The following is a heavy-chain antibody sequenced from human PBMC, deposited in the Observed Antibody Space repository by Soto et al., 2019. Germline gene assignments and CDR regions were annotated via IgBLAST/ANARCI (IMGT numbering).Heavy chain of an antibody. CDR2: IWYDGSKK. Sequence: GGSLRLSCAASGFTFSSYGMHWVRQAPGKGLEWVAVIWYDGSKKYYADSVKGRFTISRDNSKNTLYLKMNSLRAEDTAVYYCARDVPYYDFWSGYYPYYGMDVWGQGTTVTVSS. CDR1: GFTFSSYG. J-gene: IGHJ6*02. V-gene: IGHV3-33*01. D-gene: IGHD3-3*01. CDR3: ARDVPYYDFWSGYYPYYGMDV.